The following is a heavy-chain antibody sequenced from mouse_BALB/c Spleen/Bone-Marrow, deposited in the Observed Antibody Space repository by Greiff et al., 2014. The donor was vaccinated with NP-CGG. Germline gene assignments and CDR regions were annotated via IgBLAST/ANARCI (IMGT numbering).Heavy chain of an antibody. Sequence: VQLQQSGPELVKPGASVKISCKASGYSFTGYFMNWVMQSHGKSLEWIGRINPYNGDTFYNQKFKGKATLTVDKSSSTAHMELRSLASEDSAVYYWARVTTDWYFDVWGAGTTVTVSS. CDR1: GYSFTGYF. J-gene: IGHJ1*01. CDR3: ARVTTDWYFDV. D-gene: IGHD1-1*01. CDR2: INPYNGDT. V-gene: IGHV1-20*02.